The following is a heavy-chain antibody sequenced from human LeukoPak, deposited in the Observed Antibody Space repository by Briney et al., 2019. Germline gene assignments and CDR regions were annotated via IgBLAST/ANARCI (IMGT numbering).Heavy chain of an antibody. CDR1: VGSISTYF. Sequence: PSETLSLTCTVSVGSISTYFWSWIRQPAGKGLEWIGRIHTSGSTNYNPSLKSRITMSVDTSKNQFSLNLSSVTAADTAVYYCARDGGGNWFDPWGQGTLVTVSS. V-gene: IGHV4-4*07. CDR3: ARDGGGNWFDP. CDR2: IHTSGST. D-gene: IGHD3-16*01. J-gene: IGHJ5*02.